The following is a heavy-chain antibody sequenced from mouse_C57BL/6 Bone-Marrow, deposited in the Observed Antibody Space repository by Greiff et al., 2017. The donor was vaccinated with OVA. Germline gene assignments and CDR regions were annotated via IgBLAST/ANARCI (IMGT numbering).Heavy chain of an antibody. D-gene: IGHD1-2*01. CDR1: GFNIKDDY. Sequence: EVQLQQSGAELVRPGASVKLSCTASGFNIKDDYMHWVKQRPEQGLEWIGWIDPENGDTEYASKFQGKATITADTSSNTAYLQLSSLTSEDTAVYYCTRILRLYAMDYWGQGTSVTVSS. V-gene: IGHV14-4*01. J-gene: IGHJ4*01. CDR3: TRILRLYAMDY. CDR2: IDPENGDT.